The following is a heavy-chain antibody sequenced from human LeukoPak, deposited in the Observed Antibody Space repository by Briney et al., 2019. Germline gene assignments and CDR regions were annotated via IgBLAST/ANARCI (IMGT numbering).Heavy chain of an antibody. CDR1: GFTFSSYW. V-gene: IGHV3-7*01. Sequence: GSLRLSCAASGFTFSSYWMSWVRQAPGKGLEWVANIKQDGSEKYYVDSVKGRFAISRDNAKNSLYLQMNSLRAEDTAVYYCARGGGDDFWKTNPSYYFDYWGQGTLVTVSS. CDR3: ARGGGDDFWKTNPSYYFDY. D-gene: IGHD3-3*01. J-gene: IGHJ4*02. CDR2: IKQDGSEK.